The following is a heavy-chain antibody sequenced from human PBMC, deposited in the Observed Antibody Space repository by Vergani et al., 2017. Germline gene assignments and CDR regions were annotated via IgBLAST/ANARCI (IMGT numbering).Heavy chain of an antibody. V-gene: IGHV1-58*01. CDR2: IVVGSGNT. Sequence: QLVQSGAEVKKPGTSVKVSCKASGFTFTSSAVQWVRQARGQRLEWIGWIVVGSGNTNYGQKFQERVTITRDMSTSTAYMELSSLRSEDTAVYYCAAFPHFGWLQLALFDNWGQGTLVTVSS. CDR1: GFTFTSSA. D-gene: IGHD5-24*01. CDR3: AAFPHFGWLQLALFDN. J-gene: IGHJ4*02.